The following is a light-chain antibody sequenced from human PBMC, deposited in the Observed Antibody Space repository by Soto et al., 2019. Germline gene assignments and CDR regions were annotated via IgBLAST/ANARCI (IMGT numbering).Light chain of an antibody. CDR1: SSDVGSYNL. CDR2: EGS. CDR3: CSYAGSSTNWL. Sequence: QSALPQPASVSGSPGQSITISCTGTSSDVGSYNLVSWYQQHPGKAPKLMIYEGSKRPSGVSNRFSGSKSGNTASLTISGLQAEDEADYYCCSYAGSSTNWLFGGGTKLTVL. V-gene: IGLV2-23*01. J-gene: IGLJ3*02.